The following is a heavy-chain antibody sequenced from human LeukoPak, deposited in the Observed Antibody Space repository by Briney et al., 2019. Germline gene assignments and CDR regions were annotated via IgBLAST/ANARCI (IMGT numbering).Heavy chain of an antibody. V-gene: IGHV3-53*01. J-gene: IGHJ6*02. CDR2: IYSGGST. D-gene: IGHD6-13*01. CDR1: GFTVSSNY. Sequence: GGSLRLSCAASGFTVSSNYMSWVRQAPGKGLEWVSVIYSGGSTYYADSVKGRFTISRDNSKNTLYLQMNSLRAEDTAVYYCARGQSSSLYYYGMDVWGQGTTVTVSS. CDR3: ARGQSSSLYYYGMDV.